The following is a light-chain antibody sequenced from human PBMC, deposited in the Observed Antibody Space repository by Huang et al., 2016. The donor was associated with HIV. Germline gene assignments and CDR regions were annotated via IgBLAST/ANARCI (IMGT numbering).Light chain of an antibody. CDR2: GAS. CDR1: QSVTSAY. CDR3: QQYGSSPLT. Sequence: EVVLTQSPGTLSLSPGERATLSCRASQSVTSAYLAWYQQKPGQAPRLPIHGASNRATGIPDRFSGSGSGTDFTLTISRLEPEDFAVYYCQQYGSSPLTFGGGTKVEI. J-gene: IGKJ4*01. V-gene: IGKV3-20*01.